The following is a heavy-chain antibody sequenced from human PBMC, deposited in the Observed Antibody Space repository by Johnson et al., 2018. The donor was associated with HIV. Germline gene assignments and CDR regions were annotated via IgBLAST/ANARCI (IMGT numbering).Heavy chain of an antibody. J-gene: IGHJ3*02. V-gene: IGHV3-30-3*01. CDR3: ARDQGWGDAFDI. CDR2: ISYDGSNK. Sequence: QVQLVESGGGMVQPGGSLRLSCAASAFTFSSYAMHWVRQAPGKGLEWVALISYDGSNKYYADSVKGRFTISRDNSKNTLYLQMNSLGAEDTAVYYCARDQGWGDAFDIWGQGTMVIVSS. CDR1: AFTFSSYA. D-gene: IGHD3-16*01.